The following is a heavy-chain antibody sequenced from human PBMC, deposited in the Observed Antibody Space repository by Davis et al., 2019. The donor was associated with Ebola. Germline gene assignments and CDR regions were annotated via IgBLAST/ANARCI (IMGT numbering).Heavy chain of an antibody. CDR3: ARVGDGMDV. CDR1: GFTFSSYA. V-gene: IGHV3-30-3*01. Sequence: GESLKISCAASGFTFSSYAMHWVRQAPGKGLEWVAVISYDGSNKYYADSVKGRFTISRDNSKSTLYLQMNSLRAEDTAVYYCARVGDGMDVWGQGTTVTVSS. CDR2: ISYDGSNK. J-gene: IGHJ6*02.